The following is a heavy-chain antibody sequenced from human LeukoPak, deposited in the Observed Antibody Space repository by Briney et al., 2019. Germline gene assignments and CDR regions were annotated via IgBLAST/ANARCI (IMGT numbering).Heavy chain of an antibody. CDR3: ARAQGGIAASDAFDI. V-gene: IGHV3-23*01. Sequence: PGGSLRLSCAASGFTFSTYAMSWVRQAPGKGLEWVSSIGRSAGSTFYADSVKGRFTISRDNSKSTLYLQMNSLRAEDTAAYYCARAQGGIAASDAFDIWGQGTMVTVSS. CDR2: IGRSAGST. J-gene: IGHJ3*02. CDR1: GFTFSTYA. D-gene: IGHD6-13*01.